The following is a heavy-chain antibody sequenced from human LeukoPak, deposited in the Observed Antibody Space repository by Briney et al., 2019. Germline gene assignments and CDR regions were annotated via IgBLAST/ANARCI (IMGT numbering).Heavy chain of an antibody. CDR2: MNHSGDT. CDR3: ARATIVEMATITPWFDP. V-gene: IGHV4-34*01. Sequence: PSETLSLTCAVYGASFSGYYWSWFRQPPVKGLESIGEMNHSGDTHYNPSLKSRVAISVDTSKNQFSLKLTSVTAADTAVYYCARATIVEMATITPWFDPWGQGTLVTVSS. D-gene: IGHD5-24*01. J-gene: IGHJ5*02. CDR1: GASFSGYY.